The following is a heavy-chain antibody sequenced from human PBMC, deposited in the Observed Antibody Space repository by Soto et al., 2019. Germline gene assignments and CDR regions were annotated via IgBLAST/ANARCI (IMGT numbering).Heavy chain of an antibody. J-gene: IGHJ4*02. Sequence: EVQLLESGGGLVQPGGSLRLSCAASGFTFSNYAISWVRHAPGKGLEWVSIISGSGGSTYYADSVKGRFIISRDNSKNTLYLQMNSLRAEDTAVYYCASRSSGWYFDYWGQGTLVTVSS. CDR1: GFTFSNYA. CDR3: ASRSSGWYFDY. CDR2: ISGSGGST. V-gene: IGHV3-23*01. D-gene: IGHD6-19*01.